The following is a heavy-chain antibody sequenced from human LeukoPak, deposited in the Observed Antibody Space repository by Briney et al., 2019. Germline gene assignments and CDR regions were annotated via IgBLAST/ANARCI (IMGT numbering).Heavy chain of an antibody. J-gene: IGHJ4*02. CDR1: GFTFSTFA. CDR3: AKYNGYCSSGSCYYFDY. CDR2: SHGSGGAT. Sequence: GGSLRLSCAASGFTFSTFAVGWVRRGPGKGPEWVSDSHGSGGATYYADSVKGRFTVSRDDSKNTLYLQMNSLRAEDTAVYYCAKYNGYCSSGSCYYFDYWGQGILVTVSS. D-gene: IGHD2-15*01. V-gene: IGHV3-23*01.